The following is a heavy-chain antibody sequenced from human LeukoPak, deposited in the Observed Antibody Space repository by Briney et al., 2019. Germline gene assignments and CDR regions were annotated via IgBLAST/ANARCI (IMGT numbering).Heavy chain of an antibody. V-gene: IGHV3-13*01. D-gene: IGHD3-10*01. CDR3: ARGRGGSLTFDP. Sequence: GGSLRLSCAASGFTFSSYDMHWVRQSTGKAREWVSSIGTAGHTYYPGSEKRRFTISRENAKNSLYLQMNRLRAGDTAVYYCARGRGGSLTFDPWGKGTLVTVSS. CDR1: GFTFSSYD. CDR2: IGTAGHT. J-gene: IGHJ5*02.